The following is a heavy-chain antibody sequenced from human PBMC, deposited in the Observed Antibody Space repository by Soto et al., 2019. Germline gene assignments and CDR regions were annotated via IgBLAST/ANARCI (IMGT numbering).Heavy chain of an antibody. CDR1: GYTFTSYT. J-gene: IGHJ4*02. CDR2: INAGNGRE. CDR3: ARGGGWVGEASFDS. D-gene: IGHD3-10*01. Sequence: QVQLEQSGAEVKKPGASVKVSCKTSGYTFTSYTLHWVRQAPGQGLEWMGWINAGNGREKYSQRFQDRVSLSTDKPATTAYREWRSPRSEDRAVYFCARGGGWVGEASFDSWGQGTQVTVSS. V-gene: IGHV1-3*01.